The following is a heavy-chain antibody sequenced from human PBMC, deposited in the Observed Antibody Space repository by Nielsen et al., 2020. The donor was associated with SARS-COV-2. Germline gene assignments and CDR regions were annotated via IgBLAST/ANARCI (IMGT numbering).Heavy chain of an antibody. CDR3: ARPASGTYQNPDS. V-gene: IGHV5-10-1*01. CDR1: GYSFTSNW. D-gene: IGHD1-26*01. CDR2: IDPSGSYT. Sequence: GGSLRLSCKGSGYSFTSNWITWVRQVPGKGLEWVGRIDPSGSYTNYSPSFQGHVTISVDRAISTAFLQWSSLRASDSAMYYCARPASGTYQNPDSWGQGTLVTVTS. J-gene: IGHJ4*02.